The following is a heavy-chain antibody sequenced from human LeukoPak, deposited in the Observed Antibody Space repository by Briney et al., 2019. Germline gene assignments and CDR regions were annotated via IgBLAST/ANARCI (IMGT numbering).Heavy chain of an antibody. Sequence: SETLSLTCAVYGGSFSGYYWSWIRQPPGKGLEWIGEINHSGSTNYNPSLKTRVTISVDTSKNQFSLQLNSVTPEDTAVYYCARDRLVKSGSYYGRPVMYNWFDPWGQGTLVTVSS. CDR1: GGSFSGYY. J-gene: IGHJ5*02. D-gene: IGHD1-26*01. CDR2: INHSGST. V-gene: IGHV4-34*01. CDR3: ARDRLVKSGSYYGRPVMYNWFDP.